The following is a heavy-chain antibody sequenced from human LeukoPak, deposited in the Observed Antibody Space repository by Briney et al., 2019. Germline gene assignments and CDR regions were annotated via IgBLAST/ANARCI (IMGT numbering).Heavy chain of an antibody. Sequence: SVKVSCKASGGTFSSYAISWVRQAPGQGLEWMGGIIPIFGTANYAQKFQGRVTITADESTSTAYMELSSLRSEDTAVYYCVRSCGGSCYSRDSSGWFHDAFDIWGQGTMVTVSS. CDR3: VRSCGGSCYSRDSSGWFHDAFDI. CDR2: IIPIFGTA. D-gene: IGHD2-15*01. CDR1: GGTFSSYA. V-gene: IGHV1-69*13. J-gene: IGHJ3*02.